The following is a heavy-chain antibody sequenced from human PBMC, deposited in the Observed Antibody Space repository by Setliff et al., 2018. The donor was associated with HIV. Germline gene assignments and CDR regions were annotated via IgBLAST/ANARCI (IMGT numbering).Heavy chain of an antibody. J-gene: IGHJ6*03. CDR3: ARGAWYTSGWYSSRYLDV. D-gene: IGHD6-19*01. CDR2: MNPNSGNT. V-gene: IGHV1-8*02. CDR1: GYTFTSSD. Sequence: ASVKVSCKASGYTFTSSDINWVRQATGQGLEWMGWMNPNSGNTGYAQKFQARVSMTRDTSIRTAYMELSSLRSEDTAVYYCARGAWYTSGWYSSRYLDVWGKGTTVTVSS.